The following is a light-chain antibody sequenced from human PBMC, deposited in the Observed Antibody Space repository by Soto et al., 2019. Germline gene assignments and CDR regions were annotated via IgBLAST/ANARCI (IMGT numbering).Light chain of an antibody. CDR1: SSDVASYSL. V-gene: IGLV2-23*02. CDR2: EVR. CDR3: CSYAGSRTYV. J-gene: IGLJ1*01. Sequence: QSVLTQPRSVSGSPRQSITISCTGTSSDVASYSLVSWYQQHPGKAPKLIIYEVRKRPSGVSDRFSGSKSGNTASLTISGLQADDEADYYCCSYAGSRTYVFGSGTKVTVL.